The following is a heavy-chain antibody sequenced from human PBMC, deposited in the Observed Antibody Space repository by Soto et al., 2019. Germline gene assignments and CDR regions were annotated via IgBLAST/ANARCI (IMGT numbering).Heavy chain of an antibody. D-gene: IGHD2-2*01. CDR2: IYNGGIT. CDR3: AQSTGWPGFDF. CDR1: GLSINSDY. Sequence: SETLSLTCSASGLSINSDYWSWLRQPPGKGLEWIGHIYNGGITKYNPSLTSRVIISVDMSKSQVSLKLASVTAADTAVYYCAQSTGWPGFDFWGQGVLVTVSS. V-gene: IGHV4-59*13. J-gene: IGHJ4*02.